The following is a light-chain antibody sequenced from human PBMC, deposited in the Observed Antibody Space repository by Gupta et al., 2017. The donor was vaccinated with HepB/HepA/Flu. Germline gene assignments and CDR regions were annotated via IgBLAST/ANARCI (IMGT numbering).Light chain of an antibody. V-gene: IGLV2-14*03. CDR3: SSYSSSSTLVV. J-gene: IGLJ2*01. CDR1: SSDVGGYNF. Sequence: QSALTQPASVSASPVQAITISCTGTSSDVGGYNFVSWYQQHPDKAPKLMIYDVSDRPSGVSNRFSASKSGNTASLTISGLQAEDEADYYCSSYSSSSTLVVFGGGTKLTVL. CDR2: DVS.